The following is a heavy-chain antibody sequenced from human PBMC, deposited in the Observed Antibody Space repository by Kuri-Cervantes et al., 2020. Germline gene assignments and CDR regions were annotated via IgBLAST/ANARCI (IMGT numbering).Heavy chain of an antibody. Sequence: ASVKVSCKASGYTFTGYYMHWVRQAPGQGLEWMGWINPNSGSTSYAQKFQGRVTMTRDTSTSAVYMELSSLRSEDTAVYYCARGIPAGWRNSHVSWFDPWGQGTLVTVSS. D-gene: IGHD4-23*01. CDR1: GYTFTGYY. CDR2: INPNSGST. J-gene: IGHJ5*02. CDR3: ARGIPAGWRNSHVSWFDP. V-gene: IGHV1-46*01.